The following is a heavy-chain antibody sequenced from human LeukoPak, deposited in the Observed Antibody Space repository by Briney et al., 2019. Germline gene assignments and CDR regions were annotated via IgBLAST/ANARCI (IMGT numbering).Heavy chain of an antibody. V-gene: IGHV5-51*01. D-gene: IGHD4-23*01. CDR1: GYSFTSYW. CDR3: ATLRPTVVTPAEYFQH. CDR2: IYPGDSDT. Sequence: GESLKISCKGSGYSFTSYWIGWVRQMPGKGLEWMGIIYPGDSDTRYSPSFQGQVTISADKSISTAYLQWSSLKASDTAMYYCATLRPTVVTPAEYFQHWGQGTLVTVSS. J-gene: IGHJ1*01.